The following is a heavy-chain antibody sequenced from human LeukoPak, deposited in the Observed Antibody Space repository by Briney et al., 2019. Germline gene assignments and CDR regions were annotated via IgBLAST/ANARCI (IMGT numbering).Heavy chain of an antibody. Sequence: SETLSLTCTVSGGSISSGDYYWSWIRQPPGKGLELIGYIYYSGSTNYNASLKSRVIISVDTSKNQFSLKLSSVTAADTAVYYCARHLSYGDSNYFDYWGQGTLVTVSS. CDR1: GGSISSGDYY. D-gene: IGHD4-17*01. CDR2: IYYSGST. V-gene: IGHV4-61*08. J-gene: IGHJ4*02. CDR3: ARHLSYGDSNYFDY.